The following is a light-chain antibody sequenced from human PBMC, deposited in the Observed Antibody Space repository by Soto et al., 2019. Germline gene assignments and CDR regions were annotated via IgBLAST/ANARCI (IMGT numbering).Light chain of an antibody. CDR2: DVS. J-gene: IGLJ1*01. CDR3: SSYTSSSTLLYV. V-gene: IGLV2-14*01. Sequence: QPVLTQPASVSGSPGQSITISCTGTSSDVGGYNYVSWYQQHPGKAPKLMIYDVSNRPSGVSNRFSCSKSGNTASLTISGLQAEDEAEYYCSSYTSSSTLLYVFGNGAKLTV. CDR1: SSDVGGYNY.